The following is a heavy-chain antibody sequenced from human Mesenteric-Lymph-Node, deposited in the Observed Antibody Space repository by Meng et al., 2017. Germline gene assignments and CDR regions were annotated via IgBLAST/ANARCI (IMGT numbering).Heavy chain of an antibody. V-gene: IGHV1-8*03. Sequence: ASVKVSCKASGYTFTGYYMHWVRQATGQGLEWMGWMNPNSGNTGYAQKFQGRVTITRNTSISTAYMELSSLRSEDTAVYYCARGHKQWLVYYYYYYGMDVWGQGTTVTVSS. CDR1: GYTFTGYY. D-gene: IGHD6-19*01. J-gene: IGHJ6*02. CDR2: MNPNSGNT. CDR3: ARGHKQWLVYYYYYYGMDV.